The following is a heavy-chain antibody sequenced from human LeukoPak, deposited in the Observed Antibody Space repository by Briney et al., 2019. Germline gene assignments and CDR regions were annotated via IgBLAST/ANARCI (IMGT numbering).Heavy chain of an antibody. CDR2: IRYDGSNK. V-gene: IGHV3-30*02. D-gene: IGHD3-10*01. CDR3: AKDLERFGEDPRYFDF. Sequence: PGGSLRLSCAASGFTFSSYAMHWVRQAPGKGLEWVAFIRYDGSNKYYADSVKGRFTISRDNSKNTLYLQMNSLRAEDTAVYYCAKDLERFGEDPRYFDFWGQGTLVTVSS. J-gene: IGHJ4*02. CDR1: GFTFSSYA.